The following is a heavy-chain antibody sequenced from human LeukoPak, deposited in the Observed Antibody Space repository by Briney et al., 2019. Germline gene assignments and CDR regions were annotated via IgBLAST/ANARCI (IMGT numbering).Heavy chain of an antibody. CDR3: ARDGDGGKQQLDY. V-gene: IGHV4-38-2*02. D-gene: IGHD6-13*01. CDR2: IYHSGST. Sequence: PSETLSLTCIISGYSISSGYYWGWIRQPPGKGLEWIGSIYHSGSTYYNPSLKSRVTISVDTSKNQFSLKLSSVTAADTAVYYCARDGDGGKQQLDYWGQGTLVTVSS. J-gene: IGHJ4*02. CDR1: GYSISSGYY.